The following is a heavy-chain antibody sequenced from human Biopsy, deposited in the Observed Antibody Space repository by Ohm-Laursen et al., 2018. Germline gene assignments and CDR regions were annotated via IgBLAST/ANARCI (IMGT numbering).Heavy chain of an antibody. CDR1: GGSFRGYY. CDR3: ARAVDYYDPYYYYGLDV. D-gene: IGHD3-16*01. CDR2: INHRGST. Sequence: SDTLSLTCAVYGGSFRGYYWSWIRQPPGKGLEWIGEINHRGSTNYNPSLKSRVTISLDTSKNQFSLKLRSVTAADTAVYYCARAVDYYDPYYYYGLDVWGQGTTVTVSS. J-gene: IGHJ6*02. V-gene: IGHV4-34*01.